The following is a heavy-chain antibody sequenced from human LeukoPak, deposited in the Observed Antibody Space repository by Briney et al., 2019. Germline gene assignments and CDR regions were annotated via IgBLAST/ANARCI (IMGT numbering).Heavy chain of an antibody. V-gene: IGHV3-20*04. CDR2: INWNGGST. J-gene: IGHJ4*02. CDR1: GFTFEDYG. Sequence: GGSLRLSCAASGFTFEDYGMSWVRQAPGKGLDWVSGINWNGGSTGYADSVKGRFTISRDNAKNCLYLQMNSLRAEDTAFYYCARGGYGDYMGDCGQGTVVTVSS. CDR3: ARGGYGDYMGD. D-gene: IGHD4-17*01.